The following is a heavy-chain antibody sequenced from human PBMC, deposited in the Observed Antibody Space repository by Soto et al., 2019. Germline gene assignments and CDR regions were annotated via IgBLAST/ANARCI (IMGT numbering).Heavy chain of an antibody. V-gene: IGHV1-69*13. CDR3: ARDPSITIFGVVSQGWFDP. D-gene: IGHD3-3*01. Sequence: WASVKVSCKASGGTFSSYAISWVRQAPGQGLEWMGGIIPIFGTANYAQKFQGRVTITADESTSTAYMELSSLRSEDTAVYYCARDPSITIFGVVSQGWFDPWGQGTLVTVSS. CDR1: GGTFSSYA. CDR2: IIPIFGTA. J-gene: IGHJ5*02.